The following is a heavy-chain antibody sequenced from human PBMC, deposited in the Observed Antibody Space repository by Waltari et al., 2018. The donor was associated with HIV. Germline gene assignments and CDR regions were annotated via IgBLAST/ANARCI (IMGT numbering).Heavy chain of an antibody. D-gene: IGHD3-10*01. V-gene: IGHV3-9*01. Sequence: EVQLVESGGGLVQPGRSLRLSCAASGFTFDDYAMHWVRQAPGKGVEWVSGISWNSGSIGYADSVKGRFTISRDNAKNSLYLQMNSLRAEDTALYYCARSGSFDYWGQGTLVTVSS. J-gene: IGHJ4*02. CDR2: ISWNSGSI. CDR3: ARSGSFDY. CDR1: GFTFDDYA.